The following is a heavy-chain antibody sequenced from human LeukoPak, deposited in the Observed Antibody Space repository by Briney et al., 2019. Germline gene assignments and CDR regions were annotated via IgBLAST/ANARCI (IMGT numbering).Heavy chain of an antibody. CDR2: ISYSGST. D-gene: IGHD6-13*01. CDR1: GGSISSYY. Sequence: SETLSLTCTVSGGSISSYYWSWIRQPPGKGLEWIGYISYSGSTNYNPSLKSRVTISLDTSKNQFSLKLSSVTAADTAVYCCARGSQKYSSSSGFDPWGQGTLVTVSS. J-gene: IGHJ5*02. CDR3: ARGSQKYSSSSGFDP. V-gene: IGHV4-59*01.